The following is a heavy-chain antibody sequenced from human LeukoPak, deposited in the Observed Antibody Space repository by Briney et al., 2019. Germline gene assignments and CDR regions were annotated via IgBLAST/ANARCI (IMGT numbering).Heavy chain of an antibody. J-gene: IGHJ4*02. Sequence: SETLSLTCTVSGGSISSRSYYWGWIRQPPGKGLEWIGSIYYTGSTYYNPSLKSRVTISVGTSKNQFSLKVSSVTAADTAVYYCARDIAHSSGWGYFDYWGQGTLVTVSS. CDR2: IYYTGST. V-gene: IGHV4-39*07. D-gene: IGHD6-19*01. CDR3: ARDIAHSSGWGYFDY. CDR1: GGSISSRSYY.